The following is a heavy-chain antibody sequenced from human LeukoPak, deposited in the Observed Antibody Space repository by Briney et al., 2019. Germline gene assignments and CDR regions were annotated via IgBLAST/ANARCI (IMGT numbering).Heavy chain of an antibody. J-gene: IGHJ5*02. D-gene: IGHD6-19*01. CDR1: GYTFTGYY. CDR2: INPNSGGT. CDR3: ARRSVAGVSNWFDP. V-gene: IGHV1-2*02. Sequence: ASVKVSCKASGYTFTGYYMHWVRQAPGQGLEWMGWINPNSGGTNYAQKFQGRVTMTRDTSISTAYMELSRLRSDDTAVYYCARRSVAGVSNWFDPWGQGILVTVSS.